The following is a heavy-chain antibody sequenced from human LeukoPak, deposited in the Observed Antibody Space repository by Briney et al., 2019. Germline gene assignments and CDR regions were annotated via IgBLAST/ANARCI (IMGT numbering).Heavy chain of an antibody. CDR3: ARQGWELLKGGAFDI. Sequence: GESLKISCKGSGYGFTSDWIGWVRPMPGKGLEWMGIIYPGDADTRYSPSFQGQVTISADKSISTAYLQWSSLKASDTAMYYCARQGWELLKGGAFDIWGQGTMVTVSS. V-gene: IGHV5-51*01. J-gene: IGHJ3*02. CDR2: IYPGDADT. CDR1: GYGFTSDW. D-gene: IGHD1-26*01.